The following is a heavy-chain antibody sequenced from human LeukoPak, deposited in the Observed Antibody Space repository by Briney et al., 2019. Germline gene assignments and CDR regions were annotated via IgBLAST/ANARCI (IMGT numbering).Heavy chain of an antibody. D-gene: IGHD2-15*01. J-gene: IGHJ2*01. CDR1: GFTFSSYS. V-gene: IGHV3-21*01. Sequence: GGSLRLSCAASGFTFSSYSMNWVRQAPGKGLEWVSSISSSSYIYYADSVKGRFTISRDNAKNSLYLQMNSLRAEDTAVYYCAREGYCSGGSCYSRDWYFDLWGRGTLVTVSS. CDR3: AREGYCSGGSCYSRDWYFDL. CDR2: ISSSSYI.